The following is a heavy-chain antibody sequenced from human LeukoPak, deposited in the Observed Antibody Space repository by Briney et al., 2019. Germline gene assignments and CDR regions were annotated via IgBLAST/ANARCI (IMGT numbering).Heavy chain of an antibody. J-gene: IGHJ4*02. CDR1: GCTFTGYY. Sequence: ASVKVSCKASGCTFTGYYMHWVRQAPGQGLEWMGWINPNSGGTNYAQKFQGRVTMTRDTSISTAYMELSRLRSDDTAVYYCARGQNLRVGAPPGYRGQGTLVTVSS. D-gene: IGHD1-26*01. CDR2: INPNSGGT. CDR3: ARGQNLRVGAPPGY. V-gene: IGHV1-2*02.